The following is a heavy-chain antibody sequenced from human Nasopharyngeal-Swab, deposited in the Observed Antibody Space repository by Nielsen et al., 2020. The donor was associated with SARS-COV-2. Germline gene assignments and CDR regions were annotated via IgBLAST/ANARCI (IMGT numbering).Heavy chain of an antibody. J-gene: IGHJ4*02. CDR1: GFTFSNYA. Sequence: GGSLRLSCEASGFTFSNYAMTWVRQAPGKGLEWVSSMSGSGDSTNYAASVKGRFSIFRDNSKNTLYLRMSSLRAEDTAVYYCARVEDYYASRSFDQWGQGTLVTVSS. D-gene: IGHD3-22*01. CDR3: ARVEDYYASRSFDQ. V-gene: IGHV3-23*01. CDR2: MSGSGDST.